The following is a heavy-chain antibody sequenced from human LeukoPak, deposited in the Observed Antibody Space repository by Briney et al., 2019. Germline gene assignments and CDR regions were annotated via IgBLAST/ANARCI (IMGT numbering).Heavy chain of an antibody. V-gene: IGHV4-59*08. CDR2: IYYSGRT. Sequence: PSETLSLTCTVSGGSITSHCWSWIRQAPGKGLEGIGFIYYSGRTKYNPSLQSRVTISLDTSEKKFSLKVTSVTAADTAVYYCTRLLDNDSSGDPDTFDMWGQGTVVTVSS. CDR1: GGSITSHC. CDR3: TRLLDNDSSGDPDTFDM. J-gene: IGHJ3*02. D-gene: IGHD3-22*01.